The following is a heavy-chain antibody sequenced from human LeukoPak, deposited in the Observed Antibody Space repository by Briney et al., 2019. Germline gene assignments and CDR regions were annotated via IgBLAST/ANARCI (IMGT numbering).Heavy chain of an antibody. Sequence: SETLSLTCTVSGGSMSSYYWSWIRQPAGKGLEWIGRLYTSGSTNYNPSLKSRVTMSIDTSKKHFSLNLDSVTAADTAVYYCATYDQQLAFDNWGQGSLVTVSS. D-gene: IGHD6-13*01. J-gene: IGHJ4*02. CDR1: GGSMSSYY. CDR2: LYTSGST. CDR3: ATYDQQLAFDN. V-gene: IGHV4-4*07.